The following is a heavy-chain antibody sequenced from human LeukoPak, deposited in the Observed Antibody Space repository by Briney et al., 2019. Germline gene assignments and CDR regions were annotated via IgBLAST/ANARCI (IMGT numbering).Heavy chain of an antibody. Sequence: SETLSLTCTVSGGSISSYYWTWIRQPAGKGLEWVGRMYISGGTNYNPSLKNRATLSLDTSKNQFSLKLRSLTAADTAVYYCARAYCSSTSCYDGADWFDPWGQGTLVTVSS. CDR3: ARAYCSSTSCYDGADWFDP. J-gene: IGHJ5*02. CDR2: MYISGGT. V-gene: IGHV4-4*07. D-gene: IGHD2-2*01. CDR1: GGSISSYY.